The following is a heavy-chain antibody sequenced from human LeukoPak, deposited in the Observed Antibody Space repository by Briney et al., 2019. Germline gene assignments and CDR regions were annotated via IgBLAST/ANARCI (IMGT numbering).Heavy chain of an antibody. CDR1: GFTFSSYA. CDR2: IIPIFGTA. CDR3: ARGDGGDYYDSSGYYYEA. J-gene: IGHJ4*02. V-gene: IGHV1-69*06. Sequence: GGSLRLSCAASGFTFSSYAISWVRQAPGQGLEWMGGIIPIFGTANYAQKFQGRVTITADKSTSTAYMELSSLRSEDTAVYYCARGDGGDYYDSSGYYYEAWGQGTLVTVSS. D-gene: IGHD3-22*01.